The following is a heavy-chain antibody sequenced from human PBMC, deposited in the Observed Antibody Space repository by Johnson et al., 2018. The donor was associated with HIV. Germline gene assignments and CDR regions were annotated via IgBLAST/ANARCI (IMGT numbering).Heavy chain of an antibody. J-gene: IGHJ3*02. V-gene: IGHV3-9*01. CDR2: ISWNRGRK. CDR1: GFTFDDYA. D-gene: IGHD3-3*01. CDR3: VRAQFLEWLFFDAFDI. Sequence: EVQLVESGGGLVQPGRSLRFSCAASGFTFDDYAMHWVRQAPGKGLEWVSGISWNRGRKGYADPVKGRFTISRDSAKNSLYLKMNSLRAEDTALYYCVRAQFLEWLFFDAFDIWGQGTMVTVSS.